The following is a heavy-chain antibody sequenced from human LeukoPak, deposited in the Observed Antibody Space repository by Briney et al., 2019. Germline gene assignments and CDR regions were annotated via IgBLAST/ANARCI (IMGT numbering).Heavy chain of an antibody. D-gene: IGHD1-26*01. CDR2: INEDGSTT. CDR1: GLTFISYW. CDR3: ARDLGGRSGY. J-gene: IGHJ4*02. Sequence: GGSRGLSFPASGLTFISYWRHWFGQAPGKGLVWVSRINEDGSTTNYADSVKGRFTISRDNAKNTLYLQMNSLRAEDTAVYYCARDLGGRSGYWGQGTLVTVSS. V-gene: IGHV3-74*01.